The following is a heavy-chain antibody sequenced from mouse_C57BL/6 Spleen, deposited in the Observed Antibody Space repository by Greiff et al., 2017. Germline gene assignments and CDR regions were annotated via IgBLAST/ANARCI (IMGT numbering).Heavy chain of an antibody. CDR1: GYAFSSSW. Sequence: QVQLQQSGPELVKPGASVKISCKASGYAFSSSWMNWVKQRPGKGLEWIGRIYPGDGDTNYNGKFKGKATLTADKSSSTAYMQLSSLTSEDSAVYFCARERDGYYLDYWGQGTTLTVSS. J-gene: IGHJ2*01. D-gene: IGHD2-3*01. CDR2: IYPGDGDT. CDR3: ARERDGYYLDY. V-gene: IGHV1-82*01.